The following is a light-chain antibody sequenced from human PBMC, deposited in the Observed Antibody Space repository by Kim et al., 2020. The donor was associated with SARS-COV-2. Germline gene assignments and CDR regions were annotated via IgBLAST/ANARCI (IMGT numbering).Light chain of an antibody. CDR3: GTWDDSLTSYI. V-gene: IGLV1-51*01. CDR1: SSNIGNSY. Sequence: QSVLTQPPSVSTAPGQKVTISCSGNSSNIGNSYVAWYQQLPGTAPKLLIYDNDKRPSGIPDRFSGSKSGTSATLGITGLQTGDEADYYCGTWDDSLTSYIFGTGTKVTVL. J-gene: IGLJ1*01. CDR2: DND.